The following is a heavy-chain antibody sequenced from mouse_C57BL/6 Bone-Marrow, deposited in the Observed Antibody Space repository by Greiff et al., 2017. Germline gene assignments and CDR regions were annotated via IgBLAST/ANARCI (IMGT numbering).Heavy chain of an antibody. CDR2: MNPGSGGT. D-gene: IGHD2-3*01. V-gene: IGHV1-54*01. CDR1: GYAFTNYL. CDR3: AREMGC. J-gene: IGHJ4*01. Sequence: VQLQQSGAELVRPGTSVKVSCKASGYAFTNYLIEWVKQRPGQGLEWIGVMNPGSGGTNYNEKFKGKATLTADKSSSTAYMQLSSLTSEDSAVYFCAREMGCWGQGTSVTVSS.